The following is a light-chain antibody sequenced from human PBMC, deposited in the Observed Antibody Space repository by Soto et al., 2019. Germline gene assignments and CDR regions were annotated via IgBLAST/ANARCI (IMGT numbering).Light chain of an antibody. CDR1: QGISSY. CDR2: AAS. V-gene: IGKV1-8*01. CDR3: QQYYSDTRT. Sequence: AIRMTQSPSSLSASTGDRVTITCRASQGISSYLAWYQQKPGKAPKLLIYAASTLQSGVPSRFSGSGSGTDFTLTLSCMKSEYFATDYYQQYYSDTRTFGGGTKVEIK. J-gene: IGKJ4*02.